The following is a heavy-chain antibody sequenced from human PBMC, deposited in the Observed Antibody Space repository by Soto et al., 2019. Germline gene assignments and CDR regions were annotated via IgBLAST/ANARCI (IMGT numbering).Heavy chain of an antibody. CDR2: IKQDGGEK. CDR3: GRVIVRTSYSDTSGYYLKY. Sequence: HPGGSLRLSCAASGFTFSSYWMSWVRQAPGKGLEWVANIKQDGGEKYYVDSVKRRFTISRDNAKNSLYLQMNSLRAEDTAVYYCGRVIVRTSYSDTSGYYLKYWGQGTLVTVSS. D-gene: IGHD3-22*01. V-gene: IGHV3-7*04. J-gene: IGHJ4*02. CDR1: GFTFSSYW.